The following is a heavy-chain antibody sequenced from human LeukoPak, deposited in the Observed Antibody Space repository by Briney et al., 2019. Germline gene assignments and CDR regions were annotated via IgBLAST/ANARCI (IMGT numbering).Heavy chain of an antibody. J-gene: IGHJ6*02. V-gene: IGHV3-23*01. CDR2: ISGSGGST. Sequence: GGSLRLSCAASGLTFSGYAMTWVREAPGKRLEWVSFISGSGGSTNSADSVKGRFTISRDNSKNTLYLQMNSLRAEDTAVYYCAKDRGYYYGSAYYGMDVWGQGTTVTVSS. CDR3: AKDRGYYYGSAYYGMDV. D-gene: IGHD3-10*01. CDR1: GLTFSGYA.